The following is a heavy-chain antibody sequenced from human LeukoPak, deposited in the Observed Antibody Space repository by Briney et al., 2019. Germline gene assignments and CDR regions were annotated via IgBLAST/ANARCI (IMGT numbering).Heavy chain of an antibody. V-gene: IGHV4-4*09. D-gene: IGHD3-22*01. Sequence: SETLSLTCAVYAGSFSGYYWSWIRQPPGKGLEWIAYIFPSGSINFNPSLKSRVSISVDGSKNNFSLDLSSVTAADTAVYSCARRRDETATAAGYYHMDVWGKGTTVTVSS. CDR1: AGSFSGYY. J-gene: IGHJ6*03. CDR3: ARRRDETATAAGYYHMDV. CDR2: IFPSGSI.